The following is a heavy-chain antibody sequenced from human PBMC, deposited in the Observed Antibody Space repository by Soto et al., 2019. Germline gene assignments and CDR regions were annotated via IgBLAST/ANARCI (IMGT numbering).Heavy chain of an antibody. V-gene: IGHV4-4*02. J-gene: IGHJ4*02. CDR3: ERHIAVYGTSGFDF. D-gene: IGHD2-8*01. CDR2: IYHSGRT. Sequence: QVQLQESGPGLMKPSGTLSLTCAVSGGSISTNWWSWVRQPPGKGLEWIGEIYHSGRTNYNPSIMNRATVSMDKYQTLLSLNLNSVADADTAVCYCERHIAVYGTSGFDFWGQGTLVTVSS. CDR1: GGSISTNW.